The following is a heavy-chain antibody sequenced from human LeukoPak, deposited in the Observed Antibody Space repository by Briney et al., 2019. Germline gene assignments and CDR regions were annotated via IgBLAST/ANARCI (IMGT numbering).Heavy chain of an antibody. D-gene: IGHD1-1*01. V-gene: IGHV3-21*01. J-gene: IGHJ6*03. CDR2: ISSSSSYI. CDR1: GFTFSSYS. CDR3: ARENWNRPYYYMDV. Sequence: GGSLRLSCAASGFTFSSYSMNWVRQAPGKGLEWVSSISSSSSYICYADSVKGRFTISRDNAKNSLYLQMNSLRAEDTAVYYCARENWNRPYYYMDVWGKGTTVTVSS.